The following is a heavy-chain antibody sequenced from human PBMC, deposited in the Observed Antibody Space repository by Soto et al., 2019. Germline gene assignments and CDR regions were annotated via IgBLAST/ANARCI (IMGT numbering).Heavy chain of an antibody. Sequence: PSETLSLTCIVSGFAISRGYYWSWVRQPPGKGLEWIGSIYPSVSSYHNPSLATRLGLSIDASKNQFTLNLTSVTAADTALYFCAREKVGTTFFDNWGQGIQVTVS. CDR1: GFAISRGYY. CDR3: AREKVGTTFFDN. J-gene: IGHJ4*02. D-gene: IGHD2-21*02. V-gene: IGHV4-38-2*02. CDR2: IYPSVSS.